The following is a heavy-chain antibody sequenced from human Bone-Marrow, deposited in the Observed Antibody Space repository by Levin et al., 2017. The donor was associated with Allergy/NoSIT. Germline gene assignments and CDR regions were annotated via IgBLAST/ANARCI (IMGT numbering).Heavy chain of an antibody. CDR1: GFTFSSYW. D-gene: IGHD2-2*01. CDR2: IKQDGSEK. J-gene: IGHJ5*02. Sequence: AASVKVSCAASGFTFSSYWMSWVRQAPGKGLEWVANIKQDGSEKYYVDSVKGRFTISRDNAKNSLYLQVNSLRAEDTALYYCARGCSSNSCSGWFDPWAQGTLVTVSS. V-gene: IGHV3-7*01. CDR3: ARGCSSNSCSGWFDP.